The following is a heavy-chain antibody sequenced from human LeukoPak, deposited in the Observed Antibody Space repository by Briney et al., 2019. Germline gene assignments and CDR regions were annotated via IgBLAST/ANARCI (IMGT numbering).Heavy chain of an antibody. J-gene: IGHJ6*03. Sequence: ASVKVSCKASGYTFTGYYMHWVRQAPGQGLEWMGWINPNSGGTNYAQKFQGRVTMTRDTSISTAYMELSRLRSDDTAVYYCARGITGTTPRDYMDVWGKGTTVTVSS. CDR2: INPNSGGT. CDR3: ARGITGTTPRDYMDV. CDR1: GYTFTGYY. V-gene: IGHV1-2*02. D-gene: IGHD1-7*01.